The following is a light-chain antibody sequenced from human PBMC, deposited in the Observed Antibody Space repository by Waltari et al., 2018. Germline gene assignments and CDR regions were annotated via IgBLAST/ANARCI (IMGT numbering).Light chain of an antibody. V-gene: IGKV3-20*01. CDR2: GAS. CDR1: QSVSGSD. Sequence: EIVLTQSPGTLSLSPGERATLSCRASQSVSGSDLAWYQQKPGQAPRLLIHGASSRATGVPDRFSGSGSGTDFTLTISRLEPEDFAVYYCQQYDSSPFTFGPGTKVDVK. CDR3: QQYDSSPFT. J-gene: IGKJ3*01.